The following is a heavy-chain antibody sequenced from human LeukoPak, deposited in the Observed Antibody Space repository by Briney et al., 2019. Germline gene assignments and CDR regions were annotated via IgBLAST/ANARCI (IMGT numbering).Heavy chain of an antibody. CDR3: AKAPHEYGDHTYFDY. D-gene: IGHD4-17*01. CDR1: GFTFSSYA. V-gene: IGHV3-23*01. J-gene: IGHJ4*02. CDR2: ISGSGGST. Sequence: GGSLRLSCAASGFTFSSYAMSWVRQAPGKGLEWVSGISGSGGSTYHADSVKGRFTISRDNSKNTLYLQMNSLRAEDTAVYYCAKAPHEYGDHTYFDYWGQGTLVTVSS.